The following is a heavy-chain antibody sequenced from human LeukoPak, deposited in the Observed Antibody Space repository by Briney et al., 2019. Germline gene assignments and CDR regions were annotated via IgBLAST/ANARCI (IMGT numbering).Heavy chain of an antibody. Sequence: SETLSLTCAVYGGSFSGYYWSWIRQPPGKGLEWMGEINHSGSTNYNPSLKSRVTISVDTSKNQFSLKLSSVTAADTAVYYCATRQGPYVVVGAFDIWGQGTMVTVSS. J-gene: IGHJ3*02. D-gene: IGHD2-2*01. CDR2: INHSGST. V-gene: IGHV4-34*01. CDR1: GGSFSGYY. CDR3: ATRQGPYVVVGAFDI.